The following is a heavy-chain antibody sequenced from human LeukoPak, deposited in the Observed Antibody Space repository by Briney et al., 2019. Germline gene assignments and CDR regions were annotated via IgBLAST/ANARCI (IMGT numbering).Heavy chain of an antibody. CDR1: GGSFSGYY. CDR3: RTYYYDSSGYPFDY. J-gene: IGHJ4*02. D-gene: IGHD3-22*01. Sequence: KPSETLSLTCAVYGGSFSGYYWSWIRQPPGKGLEWIGEINHSGNTNYNPSLKSRVTISVDTSKNQFSLKLSSVTAADTAVYYCRTYYYDSSGYPFDYWGQGTLVTVSS. V-gene: IGHV4-34*01. CDR2: INHSGNT.